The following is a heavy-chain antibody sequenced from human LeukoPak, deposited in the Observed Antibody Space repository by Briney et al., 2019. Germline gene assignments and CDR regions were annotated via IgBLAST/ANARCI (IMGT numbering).Heavy chain of an antibody. Sequence: GGSLRLSCAASGFTFSSYTMHWARQAPGKGLEWVAVLWSDGRTEKYAASVKGRFTLSRDNFKNTLYLQRNSLRVEDTAVYYCARRFLRGLGGNWVDPWGQGTLVTVSA. CDR1: GFTFSSYT. D-gene: IGHD3-16*01. V-gene: IGHV3-33*01. CDR2: LWSDGRTE. J-gene: IGHJ5*02. CDR3: ARRFLRGLGGNWVDP.